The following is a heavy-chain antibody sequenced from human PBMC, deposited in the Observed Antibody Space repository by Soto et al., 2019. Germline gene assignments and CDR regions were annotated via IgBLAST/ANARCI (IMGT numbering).Heavy chain of an antibody. CDR2: INAGNGNT. V-gene: IGHV1-3*01. CDR1: GYTFTSYA. Sequence: ASVKVSCKASGYTFTSYAMHWVRQAPGQRLEWMGWINAGNGNTKYSQKFQGRVTITRDTSASTAYMELSSLRSEDTAVYYCARSEFCSSTSCPFDPWGQGTLVTVSS. J-gene: IGHJ5*02. CDR3: ARSEFCSSTSCPFDP. D-gene: IGHD2-2*01.